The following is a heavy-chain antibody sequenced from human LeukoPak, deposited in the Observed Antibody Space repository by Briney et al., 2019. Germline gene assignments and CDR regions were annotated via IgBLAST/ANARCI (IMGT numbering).Heavy chain of an antibody. CDR1: GFSFGSYA. CDR2: ISGSGSHA. CDR3: GSGPVGTTVP. J-gene: IGHJ5*02. Sequence: GGSLRLSCAASGFSFGSYAMGWTRQAPGQGLEWVSAISGSGSHANYAESVKGRFTISRDNSKNTLYLQMHSLIAADTAVYYCGSGPVGTTVPWGQGTLVTVSS. V-gene: IGHV3-23*01. D-gene: IGHD1-1*01.